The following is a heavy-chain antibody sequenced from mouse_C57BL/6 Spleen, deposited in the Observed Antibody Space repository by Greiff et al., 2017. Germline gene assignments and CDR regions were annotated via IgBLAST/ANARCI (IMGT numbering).Heavy chain of an antibody. Sequence: EVKVVESGGGLVKPGGSLKLSCAASGFTFSDYGMHWVRQAPEKGLEWVAYISSGSSTNYYADTVKGRFTISRDNAKNTQFLQMTSLRSEDTAMYYCARYDYYAMDYWGQGTSVTVSS. V-gene: IGHV5-17*01. CDR1: GFTFSDYG. CDR3: ARYDYYAMDY. J-gene: IGHJ4*01. CDR2: ISSGSSTN.